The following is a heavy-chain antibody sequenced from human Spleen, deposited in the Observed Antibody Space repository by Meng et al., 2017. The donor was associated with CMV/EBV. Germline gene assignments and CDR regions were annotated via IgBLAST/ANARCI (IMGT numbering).Heavy chain of an antibody. J-gene: IGHJ5*02. V-gene: IGHV4-31*03. CDR2: IHYSGST. CDR1: GGSISNGTYY. Sequence: QVQLQESGPGLVKPSQTLSLTCTVSGGSISNGTYYWGWIRQLPGKGLEWIAYIHYSGSTYYSPSLKSRVTISVDTSRNQLSLKLSSMTAADTAVYYCARYVFDSSSLYSNWFDPWGQGTLVTVSS. D-gene: IGHD3-22*01. CDR3: ARYVFDSSSLYSNWFDP.